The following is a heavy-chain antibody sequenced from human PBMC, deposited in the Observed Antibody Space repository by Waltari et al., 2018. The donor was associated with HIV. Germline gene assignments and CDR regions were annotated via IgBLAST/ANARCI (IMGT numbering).Heavy chain of an antibody. V-gene: IGHV3-53*02. J-gene: IGHJ5*02. CDR2: LYGDGTT. Sequence: EVQLVQSGGGVVSPEESVRLSCAVSGTLVSDNYMSWIRQAPGKGLEWVAVLYGDGTTYYADSVKGRFVVSRDKAKNMFFLQMGYPRGADSATYFCARGIRYYAPWGQGVLVSVS. CDR3: ARGIRYYAP. CDR1: GTLVSDNY. D-gene: IGHD3-3*01.